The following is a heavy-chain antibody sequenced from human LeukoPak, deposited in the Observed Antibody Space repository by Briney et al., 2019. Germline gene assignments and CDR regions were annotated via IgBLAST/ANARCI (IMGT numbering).Heavy chain of an antibody. J-gene: IGHJ6*04. CDR2: ISGGNGNT. D-gene: IGHD1-1*01. V-gene: IGHV1-3*01. CDR3: ARMEWNEFGDYYYYGMDV. Sequence: GASVGVSCKASGYSFTDYGVHRVRQAPGHRLEWLGWISGGNGNTKYSQKFQSTVTLTRDTSASTAYMELRGLRSEDTAVYYCARMEWNEFGDYYYYGMDVWGKGTTVTVSS. CDR1: GYSFTDYG.